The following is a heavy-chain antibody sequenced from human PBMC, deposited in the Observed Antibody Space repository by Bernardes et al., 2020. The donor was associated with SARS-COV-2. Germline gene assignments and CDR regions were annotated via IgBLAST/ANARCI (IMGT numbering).Heavy chain of an antibody. D-gene: IGHD3-10*01. Sequence: SETLSLTCTVSGDSISSYYWSWIRQPPGKGLEWVAHIYHSGTSNYNPSLHSRVSISVDTSKNQFSLNLSSVTAADTAVYYCARSATLRVLFDSWGQGTLVTVSS. CDR1: GDSISSYY. J-gene: IGHJ4*02. CDR3: ARSATLRVLFDS. V-gene: IGHV4-59*08. CDR2: IYHSGTS.